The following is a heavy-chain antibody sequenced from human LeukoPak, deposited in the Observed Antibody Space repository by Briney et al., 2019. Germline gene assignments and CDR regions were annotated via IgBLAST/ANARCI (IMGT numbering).Heavy chain of an antibody. J-gene: IGHJ4*02. V-gene: IGHV3-48*03. CDR3: ASQPYGRFGY. D-gene: IGHD3-16*01. CDR2: ISSGETTI. Sequence: SGGSLRLSCAASGFTFSSSEMNWVRQAPGKGLEWVSYISSGETTIYYADSVKGRFTISRDNAKNSLYLQMNSLRAEDTAVYYCASQPYGRFGYWGQGTLVTVSS. CDR1: GFTFSSSE.